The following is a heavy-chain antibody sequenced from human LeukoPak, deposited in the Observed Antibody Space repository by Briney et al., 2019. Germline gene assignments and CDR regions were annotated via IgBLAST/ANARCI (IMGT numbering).Heavy chain of an antibody. J-gene: IGHJ3*02. D-gene: IGHD2-8*01. CDR1: GFSFSASS. V-gene: IGHV3-73*01. CDR3: ASGGGVLAAFDI. CDR2: IRSKANGYAT. Sequence: GGSLRLSCGASGFSFSASSMHWVRQAPGKGLEWVGRIRSKANGYATHFAASMDGRFTVSRDDSKNTIYLHMNSLKTEDTGVYYCASGGGVLAAFDIWGQGTMVLVSS.